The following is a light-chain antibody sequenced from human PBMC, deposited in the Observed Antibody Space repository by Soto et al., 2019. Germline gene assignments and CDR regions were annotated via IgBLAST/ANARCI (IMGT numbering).Light chain of an antibody. J-gene: IGLJ2*01. V-gene: IGLV2-8*01. CDR2: EVS. CDR1: SSDVGGYNY. Sequence: QSVLTQPPSASGSPGQSVTISCTGTSSDVGGYNYVSWYQQHPGKAPKLMIYEVSRRPSGVPDRFSGSKSGNTASLTVSGLQAEDEADYYCSSYAGSNNVLFGGGIKVTVL. CDR3: SSYAGSNNVL.